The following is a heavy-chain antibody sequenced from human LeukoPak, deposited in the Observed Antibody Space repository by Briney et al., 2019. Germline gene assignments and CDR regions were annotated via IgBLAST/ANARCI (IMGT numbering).Heavy chain of an antibody. V-gene: IGHV4-59*01. CDR3: ARGADIVVVPAAVMDV. D-gene: IGHD2-2*01. CDR2: IYYSGST. J-gene: IGHJ6*04. Sequence: PSETLSLTCTVSGGSISSYYWSRIRQPPGKGLEWIGYIYYSGSTNYNPSLKSRVTISVDTSKNQFSLKLSSVTAADTAVYYCARGADIVVVPAAVMDVWGKGTTVTVSS. CDR1: GGSISSYY.